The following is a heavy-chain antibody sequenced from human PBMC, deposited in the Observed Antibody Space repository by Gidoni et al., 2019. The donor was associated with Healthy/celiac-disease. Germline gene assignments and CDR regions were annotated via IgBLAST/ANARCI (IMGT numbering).Heavy chain of an antibody. CDR3: ARSPSGRETSPGVDYYYYGMDV. CDR1: GGTFSSYA. Sequence: QVQLVQSGAEVKKPGSSVKVSCKASGGTFSSYAISWVRQAPGQGLEWMGGIIPIFGTANYAQKFQGRVTITADESTSTAYMELSSLRSEDTAVYYCARSPSGRETSPGVDYYYYGMDVWGQGTTVTVSS. V-gene: IGHV1-69*01. D-gene: IGHD1-26*01. CDR2: IIPIFGTA. J-gene: IGHJ6*02.